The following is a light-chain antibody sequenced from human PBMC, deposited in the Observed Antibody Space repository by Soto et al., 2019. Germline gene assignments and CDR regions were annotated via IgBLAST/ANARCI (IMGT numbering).Light chain of an antibody. Sequence: QSVLTQPRSVSGSPGQSVTISCSGATNYVSWYQQHPGKAPKLMIYDVTKRPSGVPDRFSGSKSGSTASLTISGLQAEAEADYYCCSFAGSYTSYVFGTGTKVTVL. CDR1: TNY. V-gene: IGLV2-11*01. J-gene: IGLJ1*01. CDR3: CSFAGSYTSYV. CDR2: DVT.